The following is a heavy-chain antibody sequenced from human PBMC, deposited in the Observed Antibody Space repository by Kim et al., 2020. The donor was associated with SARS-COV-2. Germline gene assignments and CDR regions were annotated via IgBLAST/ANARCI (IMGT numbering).Heavy chain of an antibody. CDR3: ARRAGYSSGWYVRH. CDR2: INHSGST. J-gene: IGHJ4*02. CDR1: GGSFSGYY. Sequence: SETLSLTCAVYGGSFSGYYWSWIRQPPGKGLEWIGEINHSGSTNYNPSLKSRVTISVDTSKNQFSLKLSSVTAADTAVYYCARRAGYSSGWYVRHWGQGT. V-gene: IGHV4-34*01. D-gene: IGHD6-19*01.